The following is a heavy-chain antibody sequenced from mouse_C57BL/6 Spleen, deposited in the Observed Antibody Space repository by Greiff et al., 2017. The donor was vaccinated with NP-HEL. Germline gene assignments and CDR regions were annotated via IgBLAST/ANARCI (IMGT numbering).Heavy chain of an antibody. D-gene: IGHD1-1*01. Sequence: VQLQQSGPELVKPGASVKISCKASGYAFSSSWMNWVKQRPGKGLEWIGRIYPGDGDTNYNGKFKGKATLTADKSSSTAYMQLSSLTSEDSAVYFCARSVITTVVATGNAMDYWGQGTSVTVSS. CDR2: IYPGDGDT. V-gene: IGHV1-82*01. CDR3: ARSVITTVVATGNAMDY. CDR1: GYAFSSSW. J-gene: IGHJ4*01.